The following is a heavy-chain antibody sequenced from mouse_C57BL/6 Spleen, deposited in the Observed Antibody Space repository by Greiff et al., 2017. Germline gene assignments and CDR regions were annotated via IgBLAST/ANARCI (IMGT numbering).Heavy chain of an antibody. Sequence: EVQLQQSGPVLVKPGASVKMSCKASGYTFTDYYMNWVKQSHGKSLEWLGVINPYNGGTSYNQKFKGKATLTVDNSSSTAYMELNSLTSEAAAVYYGAKRGMSAMDYWGQGTSVTVSS. CDR2: INPYNGGT. V-gene: IGHV1-19*01. CDR1: GYTFTDYY. J-gene: IGHJ4*01. CDR3: AKRGMSAMDY.